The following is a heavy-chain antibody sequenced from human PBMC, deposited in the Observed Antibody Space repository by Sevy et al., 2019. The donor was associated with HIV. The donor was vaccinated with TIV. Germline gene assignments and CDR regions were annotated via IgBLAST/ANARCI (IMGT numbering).Heavy chain of an antibody. CDR3: ATSGSYSTY. D-gene: IGHD1-26*01. V-gene: IGHV3-48*03. Sequence: GGSLRLSCAASGFTFSSYEMNWVRQAPGKGLEWVSYISSSGSTIYYADSVKGRFTISRDNAKNSLYLQMNSLRAEDTAVYYCATSGSYSTYWGQGTLVIVSS. J-gene: IGHJ4*02. CDR2: ISSSGSTI. CDR1: GFTFSSYE.